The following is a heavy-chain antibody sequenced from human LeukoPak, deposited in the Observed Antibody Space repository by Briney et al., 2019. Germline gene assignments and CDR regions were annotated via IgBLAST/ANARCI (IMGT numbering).Heavy chain of an antibody. CDR3: AKVPRYCSGGSCYAGYFEY. CDR2: ISGSAGHT. V-gene: IGHV3-23*01. Sequence: GGSLRLSCAVSGFTFSSYAMSWVRQAPGKGLDWVSAISGSAGHTYYADSVKGRFTISRDNSKNTLYLQMNSLRAEDTAVYYCAKVPRYCSGGSCYAGYFEYWGQGTLVTVSS. CDR1: GFTFSSYA. J-gene: IGHJ4*02. D-gene: IGHD2-15*01.